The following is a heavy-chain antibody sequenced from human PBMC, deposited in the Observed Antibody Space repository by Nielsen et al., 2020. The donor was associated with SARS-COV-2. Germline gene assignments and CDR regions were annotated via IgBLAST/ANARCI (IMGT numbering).Heavy chain of an antibody. CDR3: ASSGWLDY. Sequence: GGSLRLSCVASGFTFSSRWMHWVRQVPGKGLVWVSRVDSDGRGKVYADSVKGRFTISRDSAKSSLYLQMNSLRAEDTAVYYCASSGWLDYWGQGTLVTVSS. J-gene: IGHJ4*02. CDR2: VDSDGRGK. CDR1: GFTFSSRW. D-gene: IGHD6-19*01. V-gene: IGHV3-74*01.